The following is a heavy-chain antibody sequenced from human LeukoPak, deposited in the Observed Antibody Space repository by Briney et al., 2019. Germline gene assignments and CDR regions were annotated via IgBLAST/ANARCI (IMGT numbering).Heavy chain of an antibody. J-gene: IGHJ5*02. CDR1: GGSISSYY. V-gene: IGHV4-4*07. Sequence: PSETLSLTCTVSGGSISSYYWSWIRQPAGKGLEWIARIYTSGSTNYNPSLKSRVTMSVDTSKNQFSLKLSSVTAADTAVYYCARELRFLEWLEYNWFDPWGQGTLVTVSS. CDR3: ARELRFLEWLEYNWFDP. CDR2: IYTSGST. D-gene: IGHD3-3*01.